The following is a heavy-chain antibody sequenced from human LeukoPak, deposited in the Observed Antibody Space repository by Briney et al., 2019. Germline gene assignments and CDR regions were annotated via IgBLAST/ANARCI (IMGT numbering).Heavy chain of an antibody. CDR2: ISSSSSYI. D-gene: IGHD1-26*01. CDR3: ARDRYSGSYSFDY. Sequence: GGSLRLSCAASGFTFSSYSMNWVRQAPGKGLEWVSSISSSSSYIYYADSVKGRFTISRDNAKNSLYLQMNSLRAEDTAVYYCARDRYSGSYSFDYWGQGTPVTVSP. CDR1: GFTFSSYS. V-gene: IGHV3-21*01. J-gene: IGHJ4*02.